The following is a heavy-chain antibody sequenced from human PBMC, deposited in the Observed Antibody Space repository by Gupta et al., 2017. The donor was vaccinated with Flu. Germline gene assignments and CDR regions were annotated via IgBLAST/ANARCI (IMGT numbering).Heavy chain of an antibody. CDR3: VSSSKSYYYYGMDV. V-gene: IGHV3-33*01. D-gene: IGHD6-6*01. J-gene: IGHJ6*02. CDR1: GFTFSSYG. CDR2: IWYDGSNK. Sequence: QVQLVESGGGVVQPGRSLRLSCAASGFTFSSYGMHWVRQAPGKGLEWVAVIWYDGSNKYYADSVKGRFTISRDNSKNTLYLQMNSLRAEDTAVYYCVSSSKSYYYYGMDVWGQGTTVTVSS.